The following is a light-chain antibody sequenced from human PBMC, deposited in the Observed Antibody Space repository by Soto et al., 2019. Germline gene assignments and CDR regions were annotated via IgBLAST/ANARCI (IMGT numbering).Light chain of an antibody. CDR3: QQLNSYPIT. CDR1: QGISSY. CDR2: AAS. V-gene: IGKV1-9*01. J-gene: IGKJ5*01. Sequence: DIQLTQSPSFLSSSVGDRVTITCRASQGISSYLVWYQQRPGKAPKLLIYAASTLQSGVPSRFSGSGSGTEFTLTISSLQPEDFANYFCQQLNSYPITFGLGTRLE.